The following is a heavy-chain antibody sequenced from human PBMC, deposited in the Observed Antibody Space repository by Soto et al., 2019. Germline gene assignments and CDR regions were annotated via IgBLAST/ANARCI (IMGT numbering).Heavy chain of an antibody. CDR2: ITGSGGST. CDR1: GFTFSTYA. J-gene: IGHJ4*02. Sequence: SCAASGFTFSTYAMIWVRQAPGKGLEWVSVITGSGGSTYYADSVKGRFTISRDTSKNTLFLQMNSLRAEDTAVYYCAKDRYGDYGGIDYWGQGTMVTVSS. D-gene: IGHD4-17*01. V-gene: IGHV3-23*01. CDR3: AKDRYGDYGGIDY.